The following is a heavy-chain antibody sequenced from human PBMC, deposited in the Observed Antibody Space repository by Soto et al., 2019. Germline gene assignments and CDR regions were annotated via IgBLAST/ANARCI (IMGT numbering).Heavy chain of an antibody. CDR2: INHSGST. Sequence: SETMSLTCAVDGGSFSAYYLSWIRQPPGKGLEWIGEINHSGSTNYNPSLKSRVTISVDTSKNQFSLKLSSVTAADTAVYYCARGQSSLLLDCWGQGILVTVSS. CDR1: GGSFSAYY. D-gene: IGHD2-8*02. CDR3: ARGQSSLLLDC. V-gene: IGHV4-34*01. J-gene: IGHJ4*02.